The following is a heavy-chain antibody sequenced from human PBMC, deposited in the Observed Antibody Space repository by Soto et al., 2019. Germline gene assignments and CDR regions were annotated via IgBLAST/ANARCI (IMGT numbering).Heavy chain of an antibody. J-gene: IGHJ3*01. CDR2: INHSGSN. CDR3: ARGGSNDLQVAFDV. V-gene: IGHV4-34*01. D-gene: IGHD1-26*01. Sequence: QLQQWGAGLLKPSETLSLTCVVSGGSFSTYYYNWIRQSPGKGLEWIGEINHSGSNNYSPSLKSRVTMSLDTAKNQFYRRLTAVTAAATAVYYFARGGSNDLQVAFDVWAKRQFSPSLQ. CDR1: GGSFSTYY.